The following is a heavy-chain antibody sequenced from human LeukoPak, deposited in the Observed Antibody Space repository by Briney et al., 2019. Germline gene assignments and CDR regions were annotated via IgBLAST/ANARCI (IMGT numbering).Heavy chain of an antibody. CDR2: ISYDGSNK. CDR3: ASSTLGY. CDR1: GFTFSSYG. V-gene: IGHV3-30*03. Sequence: GGSLRLSCAASGFTFSSYGMHWVRQAPGKGLEWVAVISYDGSNKYYADSVKGRFTISRDNSKNTLYLQMNSLRAEDTAVYYCASSTLGYWGQGTLVTVSA. J-gene: IGHJ4*02. D-gene: IGHD3-16*01.